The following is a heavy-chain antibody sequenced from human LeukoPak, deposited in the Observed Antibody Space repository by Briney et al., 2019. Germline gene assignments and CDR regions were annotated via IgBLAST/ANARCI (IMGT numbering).Heavy chain of an antibody. CDR3: TTDDHCGGDCYSFY. Sequence: GGSLRLSCAASGFTFSNAWMSWVRQAPGKGLEWVGRIKSKTDGGTTDYAAPVKGRFTISRDDSKNTLYLQMNSLKTEDTAVYYCTTDDHCGGDCYSFYWGQGTLVTVSS. CDR1: GFTFSNAW. D-gene: IGHD2-21*02. CDR2: IKSKTDGGTT. J-gene: IGHJ4*02. V-gene: IGHV3-15*01.